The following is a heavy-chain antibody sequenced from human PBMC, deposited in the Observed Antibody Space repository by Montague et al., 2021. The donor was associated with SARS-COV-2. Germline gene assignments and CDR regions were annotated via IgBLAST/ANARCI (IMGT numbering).Heavy chain of an antibody. Sequence: SETLSLTCAVHGGSFSTYSWNWIRRPPGKGLEWIGEIHYGGSTNYNPSLKSRVTISADTSKNQFSLKLSSVTAADTAVYYCARHWKRITIFGVVTYAFDYGGQGTLVTVSS. J-gene: IGHJ4*02. CDR2: IHYGGST. CDR3: ARHWKRITIFGVVTYAFDY. D-gene: IGHD3-3*01. CDR1: GGSFSTYS. V-gene: IGHV4-34*01.